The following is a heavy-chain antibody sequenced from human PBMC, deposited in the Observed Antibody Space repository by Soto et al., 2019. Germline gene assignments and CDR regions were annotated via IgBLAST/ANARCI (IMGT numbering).Heavy chain of an antibody. CDR2: INYRGTT. CDR3: ARDAPGAAPY. D-gene: IGHD6-13*01. V-gene: IGHV4-31*03. J-gene: IGHJ4*02. Sequence: QVQLQESGPGLVKPSQTLSLTCTVSGDSMSSGDYYWNWIRQHPEKGLEWIGYINYRGTTFYNPSLKSRIAISADTSKNQFSLRLPSVTAAETAMYFCARDAPGAAPYWGQGLVVTVSS. CDR1: GDSMSSGDYY.